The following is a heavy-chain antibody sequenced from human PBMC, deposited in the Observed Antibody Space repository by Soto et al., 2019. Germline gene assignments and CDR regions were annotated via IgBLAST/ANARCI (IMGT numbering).Heavy chain of an antibody. J-gene: IGHJ6*02. D-gene: IGHD3-22*01. Sequence: SETLSLTCAVYGGSFRGYYCSWSRQPPGKGLEWIGEINHSGSTNYNPSLKSRVTISVDTSKNQFSLKLSSVTAADTAVYYCLNYYEGHSDYYYYGMDVWGQGTTVTVSS. V-gene: IGHV4-34*01. CDR2: INHSGST. CDR3: LNYYEGHSDYYYYGMDV. CDR1: GGSFRGYY.